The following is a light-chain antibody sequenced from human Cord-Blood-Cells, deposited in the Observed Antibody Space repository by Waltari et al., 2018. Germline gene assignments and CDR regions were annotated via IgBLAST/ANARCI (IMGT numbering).Light chain of an antibody. V-gene: IGLV6-57*02. J-gene: IGLJ3*02. CDR1: SGRIASNY. CDR2: EDN. Sequence: NFMLTQPHSVSESPGKTVTISCTGSSGRIASNYVQWYQQRPRSAPTTVIYEDNQRPSGVPDRFSGSIDSSSNSASLTISGLKTEDEADYYCQSYDSSNQGVFGGGTKLTVL. CDR3: QSYDSSNQGV.